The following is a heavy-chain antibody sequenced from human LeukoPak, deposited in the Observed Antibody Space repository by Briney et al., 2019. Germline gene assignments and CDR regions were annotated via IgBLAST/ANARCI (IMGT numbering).Heavy chain of an antibody. Sequence: SETLSLTCAVYGGSFSGYYWSWTRQPPGKGLEWSGEINHSGSTNYNPSLKSRVTISVDTSKNQFSLKLSSVTAADTAVYHCARSRYYGSGSPKGAYYYGMDVWGQGTTVTVSS. V-gene: IGHV4-34*01. CDR2: INHSGST. CDR3: ARSRYYGSGSPKGAYYYGMDV. CDR1: GGSFSGYY. D-gene: IGHD3-10*01. J-gene: IGHJ6*02.